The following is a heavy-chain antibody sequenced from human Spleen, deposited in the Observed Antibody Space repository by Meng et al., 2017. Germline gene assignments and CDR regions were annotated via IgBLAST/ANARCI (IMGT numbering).Heavy chain of an antibody. V-gene: IGHV3-15*01. D-gene: IGHD3-22*01. J-gene: IGHJ4*02. Sequence: GESLKISCEGSGFTFSNAYMTWVRQVPGKRPEWVGRIKSKPDGETIDYAAPVKGRFTISRDDSKNTVYLQMNSLKTEDTGVYHCSSLYYDSSGYYRDYWGQGTLVTVSS. CDR3: SSLYYDSSGYYRDY. CDR2: IKSKPDGETI. CDR1: GFTFSNAY.